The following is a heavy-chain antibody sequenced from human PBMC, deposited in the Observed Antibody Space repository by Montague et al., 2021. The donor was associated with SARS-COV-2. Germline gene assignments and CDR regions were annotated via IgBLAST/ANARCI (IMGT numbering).Heavy chain of an antibody. Sequence: SETLSLTCTASGGSISSSSYYWGWIRQPPGKGLEWIGCIYYSGSTYYNPSLKSQVTISVDTSKNQFSLKLSSVTAADTAVYYCARDLWVWLSVEGSFDYWGQGTLVTVSS. CDR3: ARDLWVWLSVEGSFDY. V-gene: IGHV4-39*07. CDR2: IYYSGST. J-gene: IGHJ4*02. CDR1: GGSISSSSYY. D-gene: IGHD5-12*01.